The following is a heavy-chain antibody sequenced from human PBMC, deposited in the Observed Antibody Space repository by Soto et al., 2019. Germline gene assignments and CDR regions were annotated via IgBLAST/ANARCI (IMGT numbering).Heavy chain of an antibody. V-gene: IGHV3-30-3*01. CDR3: ARVSIAVAGIAYYFDY. Sequence: QVQLVESGGGVVQPGRSLRLSCAASGFSFSSCAMHWVRQPPGKGLEWVAVLSHDGSNKYYADSVKGRVTISRDNSINTVYLQMNSLRAEDTAVYYCARVSIAVAGIAYYFDYWGQGTLVTVSS. J-gene: IGHJ4*02. CDR2: LSHDGSNK. CDR1: GFSFSSCA. D-gene: IGHD6-19*01.